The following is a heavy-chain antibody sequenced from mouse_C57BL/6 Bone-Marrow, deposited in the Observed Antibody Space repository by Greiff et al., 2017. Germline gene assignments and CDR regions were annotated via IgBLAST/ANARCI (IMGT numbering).Heavy chain of an antibody. CDR3: VRHDTRGFAY. V-gene: IGHV10-1*01. CDR2: IRSKSNNYAT. J-gene: IGHJ3*01. CDR1: GFSFNTYA. Sequence: EVQRVESGGGLVQPKGSLKLSCAASGFSFNTYAMNWVRQAPGKGLEWVARIRSKSNNYATYYADSVKDRFTISRDDSESMLYLQMNNLKTEDTAMYYCVRHDTRGFAYWGQGTLVTVSA. D-gene: IGHD3-1*01.